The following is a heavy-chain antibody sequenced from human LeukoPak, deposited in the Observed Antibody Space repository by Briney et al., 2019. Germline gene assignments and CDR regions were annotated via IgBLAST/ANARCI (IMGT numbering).Heavy chain of an antibody. CDR3: ARDHEDIVVVPAAIWVGNYYYYYMDV. V-gene: IGHV4-61*02. CDR2: IYTSGST. J-gene: IGHJ6*03. D-gene: IGHD2-2*01. Sequence: PSETLSLTCTVAGGSISSGSYYWSWIRQPAGRGLEWIGRIYTSGSTNYNPSLKSRVTMSVDTSKNQFSLKLSSVTAADTAVYYCARDHEDIVVVPAAIWVGNYYYYYMDVWGKGTTVTVSS. CDR1: GGSISSGSYY.